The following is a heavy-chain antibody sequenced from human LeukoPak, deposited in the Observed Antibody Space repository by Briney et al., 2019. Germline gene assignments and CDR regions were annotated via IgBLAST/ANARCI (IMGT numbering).Heavy chain of an antibody. CDR3: ARDLVVGNHRGY. CDR2: ISSSSSTI. J-gene: IGHJ4*02. V-gene: IGHV3-48*01. CDR1: GFTFGDYA. Sequence: PGGSLRLSCTASGFTFGDYAMSWFRQAPGKGLEWVSYISSSSSTIYYADSVKGRFTISRDNAKNSLYLQMNSLRAEDTAVYYCARDLVVGNHRGYWGQGTLVTVSS. D-gene: IGHD2-8*02.